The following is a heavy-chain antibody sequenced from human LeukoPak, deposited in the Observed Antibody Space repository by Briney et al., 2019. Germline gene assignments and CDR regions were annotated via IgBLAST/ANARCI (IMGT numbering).Heavy chain of an antibody. D-gene: IGHD2-21*02. Sequence: PSETLSLTCAIYNAFDNYYFMIVRQSPGKGLEWIGETTYRGSPSYSPSLKSRVTISLNAPQRQFSLNMRSVTAADTAVYYCAFYGGDWDFDSWGQGTPITVSS. CDR3: AFYGGDWDFDS. V-gene: IGHV4-34*01. J-gene: IGHJ4*02. CDR1: NAFDNYYF. CDR2: TTYRGSP.